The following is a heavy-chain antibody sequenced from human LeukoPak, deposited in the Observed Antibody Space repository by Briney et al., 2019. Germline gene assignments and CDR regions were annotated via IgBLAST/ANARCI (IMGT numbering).Heavy chain of an antibody. J-gene: IGHJ5*02. Sequence: PSETLSLTCTVSGGSISSSSYYWGWIRQPPGKGLEWIGSIYYSGSTYYNPSLKSRVTISVDTSKNQFSLKLSSVTAADTAVYYCARTCIAAGPSRFDPWGQGTLVTVSS. CDR2: IYYSGST. D-gene: IGHD6-25*01. CDR3: ARTCIAAGPSRFDP. CDR1: GGSISSSSYY. V-gene: IGHV4-39*01.